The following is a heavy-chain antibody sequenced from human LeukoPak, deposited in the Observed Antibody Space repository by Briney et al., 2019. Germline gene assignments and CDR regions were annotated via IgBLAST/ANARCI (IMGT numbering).Heavy chain of an antibody. D-gene: IGHD3-22*01. V-gene: IGHV1-18*01. CDR2: ISAYNGNT. CDR1: DYTFTSYG. J-gene: IGHJ4*02. CDR3: ARGAYYYDSSGPGHYFDY. Sequence: GASVKVSCKASDYTFTSYGISWVRQAPGQGLEWMGWISAYNGNTNYAQKLQGRVTMTTDTFTSTAYMELRSLRSDDTAVYYCARGAYYYDSSGPGHYFDYWGQGTLVTVSS.